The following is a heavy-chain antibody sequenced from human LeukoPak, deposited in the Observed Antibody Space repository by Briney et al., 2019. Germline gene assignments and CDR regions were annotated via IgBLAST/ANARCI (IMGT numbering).Heavy chain of an antibody. D-gene: IGHD3-3*01. Sequence: GGSLRLSCSASGFIFDDYTMHWVRQAPGKGPEWVSLINWDAGTTYYADSVKGRFTISRDNAKNSLYLQMNSLRDEDTAVYYCARRERDVWTTIFWGQGTMVTVSS. CDR1: GFIFDDYT. J-gene: IGHJ3*01. CDR3: ARRERDVWTTIF. CDR2: INWDAGTT. V-gene: IGHV3-43*01.